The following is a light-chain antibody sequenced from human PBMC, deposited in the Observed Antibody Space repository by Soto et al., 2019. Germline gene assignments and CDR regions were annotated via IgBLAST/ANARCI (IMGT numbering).Light chain of an antibody. CDR1: QSIHPS. Sequence: VFTQSAATLSLSXXXXXXXXCRASQSIHPSLAWYQQKSGKPPRLVIYDSTLRANGVPDRFSGSGSATDFTLTISSLEPEDFAVYYCQQRSNWIPFGQGTRLEIK. CDR2: DST. J-gene: IGKJ5*01. V-gene: IGKV3-11*01. CDR3: QQRSNWIP.